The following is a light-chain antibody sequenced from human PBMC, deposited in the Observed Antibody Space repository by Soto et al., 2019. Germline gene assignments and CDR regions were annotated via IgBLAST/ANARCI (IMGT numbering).Light chain of an antibody. CDR1: QTVYNK. Sequence: EIVMTQSPATLSVSPGERATLSCRASQTVYNKLAWYQQKPGQAPRLLFYDASTRAPGIPARFSGSGSATEFTLSSSSLQREDFALYYCQQYQTWPTFGQGTRVEIK. CDR2: DAS. CDR3: QQYQTWPT. V-gene: IGKV3-15*01. J-gene: IGKJ1*01.